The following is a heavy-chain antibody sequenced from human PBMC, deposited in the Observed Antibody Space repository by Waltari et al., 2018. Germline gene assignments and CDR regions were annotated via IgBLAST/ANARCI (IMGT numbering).Heavy chain of an antibody. V-gene: IGHV4-31*03. CDR2: IYYSGST. CDR3: ARGGYSGYDYLLLDYYYYMDV. J-gene: IGHJ6*03. CDR1: GGSISSGGYY. Sequence: QVQLQESGPGLVKPSQTLYLTCTVSGGSISSGGYYWSWIRQPPGKGLEWSGYIYYSGSTYYNPSLKRRVTISVDTSKNQFSLQLSSVTAADTAVYYCARGGYSGYDYLLLDYYYYMDVWGKGTTVTVSS. D-gene: IGHD5-12*01.